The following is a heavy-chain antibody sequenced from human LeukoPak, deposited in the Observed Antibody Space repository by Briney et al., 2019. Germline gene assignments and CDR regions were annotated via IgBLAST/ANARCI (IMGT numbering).Heavy chain of an antibody. CDR1: GFTFSSYA. D-gene: IGHD4-17*01. CDR3: VGMTTVTTWSDY. V-gene: IGHV3-30*01. Sequence: GGSLRLPCAASGFTFSSYAMHWVRQAPGKGLEWVAVISYDGSNKYYADSVKGRFTISRDNSKNTLYLQMNSLRAEDTAVYYCVGMTTVTTWSDYWGQGTLVTVSS. J-gene: IGHJ4*02. CDR2: ISYDGSNK.